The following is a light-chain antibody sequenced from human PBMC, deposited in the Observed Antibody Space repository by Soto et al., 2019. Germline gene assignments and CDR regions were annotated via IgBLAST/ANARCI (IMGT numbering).Light chain of an antibody. V-gene: IGLV2-14*01. CDR3: SSYTSSGTYV. CDR2: EVS. CDR1: SSDVGGYNY. J-gene: IGLJ1*01. Sequence: QSVLTQPASVSGSPGQSITISCTGTSSDVGGYNYVSWYQQHPGKAPKLMIYEVSNRPSGISNRFSGSKSGNTASLTISGLQAEDGADYYCSSYTSSGTYVFGNGTKVNV.